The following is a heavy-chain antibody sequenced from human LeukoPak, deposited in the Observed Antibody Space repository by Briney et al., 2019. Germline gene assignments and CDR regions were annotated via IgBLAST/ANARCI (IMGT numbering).Heavy chain of an antibody. Sequence: SETLSLTCNVSDFSISSGVYYWSWIRLPPGTGLEWLGYSYYHGDTFYNPFLKSRLTLSVDQPKKQFSLKLSSVTAADTAVYYCAGAVTGYYLSHYYFPYWGRGTLVTVSS. CDR2: SYYHGDT. V-gene: IGHV4-30-4*01. CDR3: AGAVTGYYLSHYYFPY. CDR1: DFSISSGVYY. J-gene: IGHJ4*02. D-gene: IGHD3-9*01.